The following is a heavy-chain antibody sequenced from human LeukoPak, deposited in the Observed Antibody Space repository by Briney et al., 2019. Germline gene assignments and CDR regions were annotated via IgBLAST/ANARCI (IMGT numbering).Heavy chain of an antibody. CDR2: ISGSGGST. CDR1: GFTFSNFG. V-gene: IGHV3-23*01. J-gene: IGHJ6*04. Sequence: GGSLRLSCAASGFTFSNFGMHWVRQAPGKGLEWVSAISGSGGSTYYADSVKGRFTISRDNAKNSLYLQMNSLRAEDTAVYYCAELGITMIGGVWGKGTTVTISS. D-gene: IGHD3-10*02. CDR3: AELGITMIGGV.